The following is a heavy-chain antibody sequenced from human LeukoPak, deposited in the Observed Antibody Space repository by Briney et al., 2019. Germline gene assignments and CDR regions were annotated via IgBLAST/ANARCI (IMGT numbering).Heavy chain of an antibody. J-gene: IGHJ4*02. CDR3: AKDQGYSGYDPLDY. Sequence: GGSLRLSCAASGFTVSSNYMSWVRQAPGKGLEWVSAVSGSGGRTYYADSVKGRFTISRDNSKDTLYLQMNSLRAEDTAVYYCAKDQGYSGYDPLDYWGQGTLVTVSS. CDR1: GFTVSSNY. D-gene: IGHD5-12*01. V-gene: IGHV3-23*01. CDR2: VSGSGGRT.